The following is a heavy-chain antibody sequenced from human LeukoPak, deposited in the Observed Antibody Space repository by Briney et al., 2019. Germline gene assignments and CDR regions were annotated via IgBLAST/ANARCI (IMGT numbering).Heavy chain of an antibody. CDR3: ARRWYYYDSSGSWDY. D-gene: IGHD3-22*01. J-gene: IGHJ4*02. CDR1: GGSISSSSYY. CDR2: IYYSGNT. Sequence: SETLSLTCTVSGGSISSSSYYWGWIRQPPGKGLEWIGSIYYSGNTYYNPSLKSRVTISVDTSKNQFSLKLSSVTAADTAVYYCARRWYYYDSSGSWDYWGQGTLVTVSS. V-gene: IGHV4-39*01.